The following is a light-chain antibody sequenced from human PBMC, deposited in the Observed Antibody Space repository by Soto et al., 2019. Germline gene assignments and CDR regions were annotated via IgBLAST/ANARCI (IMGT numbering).Light chain of an antibody. CDR1: SSNIGTNY. V-gene: IGLV1-47*01. Sequence: QSGLTQPPSASGTPGQRVTISCSGGSSNIGTNYVYWYQQLPGTAPKLLIYRNNLRPSGVPDRFSASKSGTSASLAISGLRSEDEGDYFCAGWDDSLHGLLFGAGTKVTVL. CDR2: RNN. CDR3: AGWDDSLHGLL. J-gene: IGLJ1*01.